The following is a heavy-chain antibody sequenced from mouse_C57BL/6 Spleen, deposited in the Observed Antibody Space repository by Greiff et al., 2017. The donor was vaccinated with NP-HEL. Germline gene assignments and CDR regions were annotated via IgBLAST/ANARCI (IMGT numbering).Heavy chain of an antibody. CDR2: IDPETGGT. V-gene: IGHV1-15*01. Sequence: VQLQQSGAELVRPGASVTLSCKASGYTFTDYEMHWVKQTPVHGLEWIGAIDPETGGTAYNQKFKGKAILTADKSSSTAYMELRSLTSEDSAVYYCTRPVPEAYWGQGTLVTVSA. J-gene: IGHJ3*01. CDR3: TRPVPEAY. CDR1: GYTFTDYE.